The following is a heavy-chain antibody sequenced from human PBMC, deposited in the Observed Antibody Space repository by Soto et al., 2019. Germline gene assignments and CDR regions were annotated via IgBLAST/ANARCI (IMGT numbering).Heavy chain of an antibody. CDR1: GFTFSSYW. J-gene: IGHJ4*02. V-gene: IGHV3-7*01. CDR3: ARDESGSYFDY. Sequence: GGSLRLSCAASGFTFSSYWMSWVRQAPGKGLEWVANIKQDGSEKYYVDSVKGRFTISRDNAKNSMYLQMNSLSAEDTAVYYGARDESGSYFDYWGQGTLVTVSS. D-gene: IGHD1-26*01. CDR2: IKQDGSEK.